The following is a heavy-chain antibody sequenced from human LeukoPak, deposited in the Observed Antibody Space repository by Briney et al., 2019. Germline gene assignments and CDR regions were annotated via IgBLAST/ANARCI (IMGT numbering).Heavy chain of an antibody. CDR3: ARGLGAFDI. J-gene: IGHJ3*02. V-gene: IGHV4-34*01. Sequence: PSETLSLTCAVYGGSFSGYYWSWIRQPPGKGLEWIGEINHSGSTNYNPSLKSRVTISVDTSKNQFSLKLSSVTAADTAVSYCARGLGAFDIWGQGTMVTVSS. CDR2: INHSGST. D-gene: IGHD3-16*01. CDR1: GGSFSGYY.